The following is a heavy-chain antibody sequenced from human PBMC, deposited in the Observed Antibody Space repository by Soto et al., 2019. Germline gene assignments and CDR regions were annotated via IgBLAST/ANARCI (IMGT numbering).Heavy chain of an antibody. V-gene: IGHV4-4*02. J-gene: IGHJ6*02. CDR2: IYDSATT. Sequence: PSETLSLTSADPGGSISSDNWRSWVRQPPGRGLEWIGEIYDSATTNYNPSLKSRVTISVDRSKNQFSLKMTSVTAADTAVYYCARRPITTFGVVITGYGLDVWGQGTTVTVSS. CDR3: ARRPITTFGVVITGYGLDV. CDR1: GGSISSDNW. D-gene: IGHD3-3*01.